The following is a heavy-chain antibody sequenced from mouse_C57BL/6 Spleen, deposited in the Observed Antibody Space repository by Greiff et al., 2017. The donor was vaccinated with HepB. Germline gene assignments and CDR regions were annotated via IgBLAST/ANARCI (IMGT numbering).Heavy chain of an antibody. CDR1: GFTFSSYA. Sequence: EVQLVESGGGLVKPGGSLKLSCAASGFTFSSYAMSWVRQTPEKRLEWVATISDGGSYTYYPDNVKGRFTISRDNAKNTLYLQMSHLKSEDTAMYYCARAYGSSYVNWYFDVWGTGTTVTVSS. CDR3: ARAYGSSYVNWYFDV. V-gene: IGHV5-4*01. J-gene: IGHJ1*03. D-gene: IGHD1-1*01. CDR2: ISDGGSYT.